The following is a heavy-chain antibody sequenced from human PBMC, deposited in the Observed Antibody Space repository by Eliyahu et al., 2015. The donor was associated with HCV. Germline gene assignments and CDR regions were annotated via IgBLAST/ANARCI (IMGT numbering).Heavy chain of an antibody. Sequence: EVQLVESGGGLVKPGGSLRLSCAASGFTFSSYSMNWVRQAPGKGLEWVSSISSSSSYIYYADSVKGRFTISRDNAKNSLYLQMNSLRAEDTAVYYCAREVGIAVAGFFDYWGQGTLVTVSS. CDR3: AREVGIAVAGFFDY. J-gene: IGHJ4*02. V-gene: IGHV3-21*01. CDR1: GFTFSSYS. CDR2: ISSSSSYI. D-gene: IGHD6-19*01.